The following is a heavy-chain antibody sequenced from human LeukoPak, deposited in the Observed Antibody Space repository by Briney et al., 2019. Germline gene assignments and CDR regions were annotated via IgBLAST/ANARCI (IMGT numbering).Heavy chain of an antibody. CDR2: IRYDGINK. Sequence: GGSLRLSCAASGFTFKTYGMHWVRQAPGKGLEWVAFIRYDGINKYYADSVKGRFTISRDNSKNTLYLQMNSLRAEDTAVYFCAKDGTYYYDSTNYYYYYMDVWGKGTTVTVSS. V-gene: IGHV3-30*02. CDR1: GFTFKTYG. D-gene: IGHD3-22*01. J-gene: IGHJ6*03. CDR3: AKDGTYYYDSTNYYYYYMDV.